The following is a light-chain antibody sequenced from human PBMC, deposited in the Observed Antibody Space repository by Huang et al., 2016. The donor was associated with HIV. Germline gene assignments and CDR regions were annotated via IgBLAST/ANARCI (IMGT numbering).Light chain of an antibody. CDR1: QGISTW. V-gene: IGKV1-5*03. CDR2: KAS. CDR3: QQYNSYSRLS. Sequence: IQLTQSPSTLSASVGDTVTITCRASQGISTWLAWYQQKPGKVPNLLIYKASTLQNGAPSRFSVSGSGTEFTLTITSLQPDDSATYYCQQYNSYSRLSFGGGTKVEI. J-gene: IGKJ4*01.